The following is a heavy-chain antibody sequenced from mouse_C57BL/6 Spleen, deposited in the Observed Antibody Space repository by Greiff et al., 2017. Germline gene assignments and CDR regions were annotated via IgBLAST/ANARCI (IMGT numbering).Heavy chain of an antibody. CDR3: ARRNDYYGSSYYAMDY. CDR2: IYPSDSET. J-gene: IGHJ4*01. CDR1: GYTFTSYW. Sequence: QVQLKQPGAELVRPGSSVKLSCKASGYTFTSYWMDWVKQRPGQGLEWIGNIYPSDSETHYNQKFKDKATLTVDKSSSTAYMQLSSLTSEDSAVYYCARRNDYYGSSYYAMDYWGQGTSVTVSS. V-gene: IGHV1-61*01. D-gene: IGHD1-1*01.